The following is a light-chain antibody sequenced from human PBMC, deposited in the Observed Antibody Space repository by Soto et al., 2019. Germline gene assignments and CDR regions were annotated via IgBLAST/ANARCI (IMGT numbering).Light chain of an antibody. Sequence: IVLTQSPLSLPVTPGEPGSIACSSSQSLLNSNGYNYLDWYLQKPGQSPQVLIYLGSNRASGVPDRFSGSGSGTDFTLKISRVEAEDVGAYYCGQGLATPPTLGGGTKVDIK. V-gene: IGKV2-28*01. CDR1: QSLLNSNGYNY. CDR3: GQGLATPPT. CDR2: LGS. J-gene: IGKJ4*01.